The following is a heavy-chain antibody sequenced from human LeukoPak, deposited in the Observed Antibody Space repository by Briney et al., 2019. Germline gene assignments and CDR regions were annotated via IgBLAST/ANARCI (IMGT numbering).Heavy chain of an antibody. CDR3: AKMEGPERRHYVGS. D-gene: IGHD1-14*01. CDR1: GFTVSSNY. CDR2: IYSGGST. J-gene: IGHJ4*02. Sequence: GGSLRLSCAASGFTVSSNYMSWVRQAPGKGLEWVSVIYSGGSTYYADSVKGRFTISRDNSKNTLYLQMNSLRAEDTAVYYCAKMEGPERRHYVGSWGLGTLVSVSS. V-gene: IGHV3-53*01.